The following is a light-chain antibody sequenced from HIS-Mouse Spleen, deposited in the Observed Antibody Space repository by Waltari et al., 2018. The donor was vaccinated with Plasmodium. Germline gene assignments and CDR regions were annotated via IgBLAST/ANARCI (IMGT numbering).Light chain of an antibody. CDR3: QQYNSYSWT. J-gene: IGKJ1*01. Sequence: DIQMTQSPSSLSASVGDRVTITCRASQSISSYLNWYQQKPGKAPNLLIYAASSLQSGVPSRFSGSGSGTEFTLTISSLQPDDFATYYCQQYNSYSWTFGQGTKVEIK. CDR1: QSISSY. V-gene: IGKV1-39*01. CDR2: AAS.